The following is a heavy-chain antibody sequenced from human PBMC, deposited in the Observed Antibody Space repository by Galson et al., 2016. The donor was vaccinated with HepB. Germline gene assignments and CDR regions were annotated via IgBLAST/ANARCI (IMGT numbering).Heavy chain of an antibody. Sequence: SLRLSCAASGFNFINAWMNWVRQAPGKGLEWVGRIKRTAEGGTTDYAAPVNGRFNMSRDDSKNTVFLQMNSLKTEDTAVYFCTTDGILFHAAVDNWGQGTLVTVSS. CDR3: TTDGILFHAAVDN. D-gene: IGHD2-15*01. CDR2: IKRTAEGGTT. J-gene: IGHJ4*02. V-gene: IGHV3-15*07. CDR1: GFNFINAW.